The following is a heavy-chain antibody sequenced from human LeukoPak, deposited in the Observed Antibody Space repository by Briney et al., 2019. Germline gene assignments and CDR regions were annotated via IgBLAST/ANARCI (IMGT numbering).Heavy chain of an antibody. J-gene: IGHJ4*02. V-gene: IGHV3-30*18. CDR2: ISYDGSNK. D-gene: IGHD1/OR15-1a*01. Sequence: GGSLRLSCAASGFTFSSYGMHWVRQAPGKGLEWVAVISYDGSNKHYADSVKGRFTISRDNSKNTLYLQMNSLRAEDTAVYYCAKDGSRTGTLDYWGQGTPVTVSS. CDR3: AKDGSRTGTLDY. CDR1: GFTFSSYG.